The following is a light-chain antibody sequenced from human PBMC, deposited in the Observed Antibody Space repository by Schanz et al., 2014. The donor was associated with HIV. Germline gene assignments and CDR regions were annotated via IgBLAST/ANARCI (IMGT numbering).Light chain of an antibody. J-gene: IGKJ3*01. CDR2: SAS. V-gene: IGKV1-9*01. CDR1: QGISSH. Sequence: DIQLTQSPSFLSASVGDRVTITCRASQGISSHLAWYQQKSGQAPRLLIYSASSLQTGVPSRFSGSGSGTEFTLTITSLQPEDFATYYCQQFNSYPLFAFGPGTKVDV. CDR3: QQFNSYPLFA.